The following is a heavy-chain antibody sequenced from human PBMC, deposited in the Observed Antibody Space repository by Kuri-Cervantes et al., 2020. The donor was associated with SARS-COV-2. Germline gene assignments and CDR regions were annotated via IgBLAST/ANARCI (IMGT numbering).Heavy chain of an antibody. V-gene: IGHV3-19*01. D-gene: IGHD6-13*01. CDR2: VSWNGSRT. CDR1: GFTFSNSD. Sequence: GESLKISCAASGFTFSNSDVNWVRQAPGKGLEWVSGVSWNGSRTHYADSVKGRFIISRDNSRNFLYQQMDSLRPEDMAVYYCVRHKAAAGIVAPDWGQGTLVTVSS. CDR3: VRHKAAAGIVAPD. J-gene: IGHJ4*02.